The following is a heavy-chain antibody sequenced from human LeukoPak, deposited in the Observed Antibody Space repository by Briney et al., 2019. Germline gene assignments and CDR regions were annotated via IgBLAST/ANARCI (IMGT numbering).Heavy chain of an antibody. CDR3: ARNGAYCGGDCYPLFDY. Sequence: SETLSLTCTVSGGSISSSSYSWGWIRQPPGKGLEWIGSIYYSGSTYYNPSLKSRVTISVDTSKNQFSLKLSSVTAADTAVYYCARNGAYCGGDCYPLFDYWGQGTLVTVSS. J-gene: IGHJ4*02. V-gene: IGHV4-39*01. CDR1: GGSISSSSYS. D-gene: IGHD2-21*02. CDR2: IYYSGST.